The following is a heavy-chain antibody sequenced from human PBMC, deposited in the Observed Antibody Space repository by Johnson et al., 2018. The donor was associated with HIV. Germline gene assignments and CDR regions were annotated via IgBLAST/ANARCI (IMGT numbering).Heavy chain of an antibody. CDR3: ASPKTPTRVVRGAFVI. V-gene: IGHV3-11*04. Sequence: QVQLVESGGGLVKPGGSLRLSCVASGFTFSDYYMTWIRQAPGKGLEWVSYISTSDGTIYYADSVKCRFTISRDNAKNALYLQMNSLRAEDTAVYYCASPKTPTRVVRGAFVIWGQGTMVTVSS. D-gene: IGHD3-10*01. J-gene: IGHJ3*02. CDR2: ISTSDGTI. CDR1: GFTFSDYY.